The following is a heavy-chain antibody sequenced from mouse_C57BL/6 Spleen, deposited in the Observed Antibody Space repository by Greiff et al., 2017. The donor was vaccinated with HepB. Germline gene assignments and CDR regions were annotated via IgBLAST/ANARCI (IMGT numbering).Heavy chain of an antibody. CDR2: IDPSDSET. J-gene: IGHJ2*01. D-gene: IGHD2-4*01. CDR3: ARSNYDYYFDY. CDR1: GYTFTSYW. V-gene: IGHV1-52*01. Sequence: QVQLKQPGAELVRPGSSVKLSCKASGYTFTSYWMHWVKQRPIQGLEWIGNIDPSDSETHYNQKFKDKATLTVDKSSSTAYMQLSSLTSEDSAVYYCARSNYDYYFDYWGQGTTLTVSS.